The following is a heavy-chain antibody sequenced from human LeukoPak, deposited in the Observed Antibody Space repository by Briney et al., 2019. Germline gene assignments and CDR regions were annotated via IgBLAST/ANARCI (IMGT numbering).Heavy chain of an antibody. V-gene: IGHV3-7*01. CDR2: IKQDGSEK. CDR3: ARGYCTGGSCSKYDY. Sequence: GGSLRLSCAASGFSFSYYWMSWVRQAPGKGLEWVAKIKQDGSEKYYVDSVKGRFTISRYNAKNSMYLQISSLTAEDTAVYYCARGYCTGGSCSKYDYWGQGTLVTVSS. D-gene: IGHD2-15*01. CDR1: GFSFSYYW. J-gene: IGHJ4*02.